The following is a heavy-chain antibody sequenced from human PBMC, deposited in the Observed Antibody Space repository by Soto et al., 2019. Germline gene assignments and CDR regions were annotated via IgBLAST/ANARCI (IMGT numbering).Heavy chain of an antibody. CDR2: IYHGGST. D-gene: IGHD3-22*01. CDR1: GYSISSGYY. J-gene: IGHJ5*02. CDR3: ARVGPWVPYYYDSSPYTFENWFDP. V-gene: IGHV4-38-2*01. Sequence: SETLSLTCAVSGYSISSGYYWGWPRQPPGKGLEWIGRIYHGGSTYYNPSLNSRVTLSIDMTNNHVSLILTSVTAADTAVYYCARVGPWVPYYYDSSPYTFENWFDPWGQGTLVTVSS.